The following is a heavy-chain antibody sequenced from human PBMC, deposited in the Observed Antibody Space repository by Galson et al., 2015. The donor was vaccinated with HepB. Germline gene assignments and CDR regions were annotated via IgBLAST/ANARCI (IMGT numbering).Heavy chain of an antibody. D-gene: IGHD2-15*01. J-gene: IGHJ6*02. V-gene: IGHV1-69*13. CDR3: ASNWVVVAATPYYYYGMDV. CDR1: GGTFSSYA. Sequence: SVKVSCKASGGTFSSYAISWVRQAPGQGLEWMGGIIPIFGTANYAQKFQSRVTITADESTSTAYMELSSLRSEDTAVYYCASNWVVVAATPYYYYGMDVWGQGTTVTVSS. CDR2: IIPIFGTA.